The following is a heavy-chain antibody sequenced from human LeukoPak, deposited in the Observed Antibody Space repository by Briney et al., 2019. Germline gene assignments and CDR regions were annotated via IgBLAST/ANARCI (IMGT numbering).Heavy chain of an antibody. V-gene: IGHV4-59*01. CDR3: ARDAPRAIVLNV. CDR2: IYYSGST. CDR1: GGSISSYY. Sequence: SETLSLTCTVSGGSISSYYWNWIRQPPGEGLEWIGYIYYSGSTNYNPSLKSRVTISVDTSKNQFSLRLSSVTAADTAVYYCARDAPRAIVLNVWGQGTTVTVSS. D-gene: IGHD3-16*02. J-gene: IGHJ6*02.